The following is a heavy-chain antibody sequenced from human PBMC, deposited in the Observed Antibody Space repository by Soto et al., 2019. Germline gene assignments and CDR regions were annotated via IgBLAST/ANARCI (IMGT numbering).Heavy chain of an antibody. J-gene: IGHJ4*02. CDR2: IFYSGST. CDR1: GGSISSYY. D-gene: IGHD7-27*01. Sequence: PSETLSLTCTVSGGSISSYYWSWIRQPPGEGLEWIGHIFYSGSTYTNPSLRSQVAISLDTSKNHFSLTLSSVTAADTAVYYCARGPSGDKVHYWGQGALVTVSS. V-gene: IGHV4-59*08. CDR3: ARGPSGDKVHY.